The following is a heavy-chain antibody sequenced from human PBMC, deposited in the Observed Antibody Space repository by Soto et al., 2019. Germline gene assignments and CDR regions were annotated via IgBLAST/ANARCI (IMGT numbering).Heavy chain of an antibody. Sequence: GGSLRLSCAASGFTFSSYGMHWVRQAPGKGLEWVAVIWYDGSNKYYADSVKGRFTISRDNSKNTLYLQMNSLRAEDTAVYYCARGWGYDSSGYWYYYYGMDVWGRGTTVTVSS. J-gene: IGHJ6*02. CDR3: ARGWGYDSSGYWYYYYGMDV. CDR1: GFTFSSYG. CDR2: IWYDGSNK. D-gene: IGHD3-22*01. V-gene: IGHV3-33*01.